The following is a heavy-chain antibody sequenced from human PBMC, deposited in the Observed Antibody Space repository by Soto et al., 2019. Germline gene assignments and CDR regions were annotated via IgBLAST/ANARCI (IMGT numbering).Heavy chain of an antibody. CDR1: GGTFSSYT. CDR3: ARDGADIVVVPAAMAPYYYYGMDV. D-gene: IGHD2-2*01. V-gene: IGHV1-69*08. Sequence: QVQLVQSGAEVKKPGSSVKVSCKASGGTFSSYTISWVRQAPGQGLEWMGRIIPILGIANYAQKFQGRVPITADKSTSTAYMELSSLRSEDTAVYYCARDGADIVVVPAAMAPYYYYGMDVWGQGTTVTVSS. J-gene: IGHJ6*02. CDR2: IIPILGIA.